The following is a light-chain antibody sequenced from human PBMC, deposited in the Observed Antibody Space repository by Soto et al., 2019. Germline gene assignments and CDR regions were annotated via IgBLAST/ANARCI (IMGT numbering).Light chain of an antibody. CDR2: GAS. CDR1: QSVSSN. J-gene: IGKJ1*01. CDR3: QQYNNWPWT. V-gene: IGKV3-15*01. Sequence: EIVMKQSPATLSVSPGKRATLSCRASQSVSSNLAWYQQKPGQAPRLLIYGASTRATGIPARFSGSGSGTEFTLTISSLQSEDFAVYYCQQYNNWPWTFGQGTKVEIK.